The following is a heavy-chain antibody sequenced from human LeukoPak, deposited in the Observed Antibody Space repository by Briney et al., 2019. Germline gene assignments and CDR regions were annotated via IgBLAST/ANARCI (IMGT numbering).Heavy chain of an antibody. Sequence: ASVKVSCKASGYTFTGYYMHWVRQAPGQGLEWVGRINPNSGGTNYARKFQGRVTMTRDTSISTAYMELSRLKSDDTAVYYCARAGLSLGYRTDYWGQGTLVTLYS. D-gene: IGHD5-12*01. CDR2: INPNSGGT. J-gene: IGHJ4*02. CDR1: GYTFTGYY. V-gene: IGHV1-2*06. CDR3: ARAGLSLGYRTDY.